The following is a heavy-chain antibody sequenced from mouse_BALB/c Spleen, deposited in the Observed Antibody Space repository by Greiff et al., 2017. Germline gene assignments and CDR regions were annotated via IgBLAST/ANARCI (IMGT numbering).Heavy chain of an antibody. Sequence: VQLKESGPGLVKPSQSLSLTCTVTGYSITSDYAWNWIRQFPGNKLEWMGYISYSGSTSYNPSLKSRISITRDTSKNQFFLQLNSVTTEDTATYSCARWSWEGVFDYWGQGTTLTVSS. V-gene: IGHV3-2*02. CDR3: ARWSWEGVFDY. CDR2: ISYSGST. CDR1: GYSITSDYA. D-gene: IGHD4-1*01. J-gene: IGHJ2*01.